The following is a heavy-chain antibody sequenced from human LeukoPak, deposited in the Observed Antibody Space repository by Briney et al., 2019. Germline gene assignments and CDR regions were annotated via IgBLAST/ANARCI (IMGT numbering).Heavy chain of an antibody. V-gene: IGHV3-7*01. D-gene: IGHD6-19*01. CDR3: AREGPGWLAPRRYMDV. CDR1: GFTFSSYW. CDR2: IKQDGSEK. J-gene: IGHJ6*03. Sequence: PGGSLRLSCAASGFTFSSYWMSWVRQAPGKGLEWVASIKQDGSEKYYVDSVKGRFTISRDNAKNSLYLQMNSLRAEDTAVYYCAREGPGWLAPRRYMDVWGKGTTVTVSS.